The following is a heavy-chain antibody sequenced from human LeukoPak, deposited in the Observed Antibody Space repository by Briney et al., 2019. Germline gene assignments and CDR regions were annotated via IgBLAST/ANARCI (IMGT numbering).Heavy chain of an antibody. J-gene: IGHJ6*03. CDR2: MYYSGST. CDR1: GGSISSSSYY. D-gene: IGHD1-7*01. CDR3: ARVKELSLYYYYYYMDV. V-gene: IGHV4-39*01. Sequence: SETLSLTCTVSGGSISSSSYYWGWIRHPPGKGLEWVGSMYYSGSTDYNPSLKRRVTISVDTSKNQFSLKLSSVTAADTAVYYCARVKELSLYYYYYYMDVWGKGTTVTVSS.